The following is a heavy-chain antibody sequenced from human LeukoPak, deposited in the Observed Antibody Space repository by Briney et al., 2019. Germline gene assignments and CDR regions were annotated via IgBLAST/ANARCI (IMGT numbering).Heavy chain of an antibody. CDR2: INAGNGNP. J-gene: IGHJ4*02. D-gene: IGHD6-19*01. CDR3: ARIDGQWLYDY. V-gene: IGHV1-3*01. Sequence: ASVKVSCKASGYTFTSYAMHWVRQAPGQRLEWMGWINAGNGNPKYSQKFQGRVTITRDTSASTAYMELSSLRSEDTAVYYCARIDGQWLYDYWGQGTLVTVSS. CDR1: GYTFTSYA.